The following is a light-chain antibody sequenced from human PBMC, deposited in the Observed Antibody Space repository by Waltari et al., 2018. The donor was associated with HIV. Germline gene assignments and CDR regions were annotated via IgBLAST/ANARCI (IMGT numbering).Light chain of an antibody. CDR2: ENT. CDR3: QSYFSSNDVI. V-gene: IGLV6-57*04. J-gene: IGLJ2*01. CDR1: SGRIASNY. Sequence: NFMLTQPHSVSESPGTTVIISCTRSSGRIASNYVQWYQQRPGSAPATVIYENTQRPSGVPDRFSGSIDSSSNSASRTSSGLRTEDEADYYCQSYFSSNDVIFGGGTKLTVL.